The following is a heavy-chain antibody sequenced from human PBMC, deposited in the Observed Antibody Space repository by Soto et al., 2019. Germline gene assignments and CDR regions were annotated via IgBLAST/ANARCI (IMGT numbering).Heavy chain of an antibody. Sequence: QVQLVQSGAEVKKYGSSVKVSCKASGGTFSRNAISWVRQAPGQGLEWMGGITPMFGTANYAQRFQGRVTITADESTSRAYMQLSSLRSDDTAVYYCAQTLGLEVAGPGRFDLWGRGTLVTVAS. D-gene: IGHD6-19*01. CDR3: AQTLGLEVAGPGRFDL. V-gene: IGHV1-69*12. J-gene: IGHJ2*01. CDR1: GGTFSRNA. CDR2: ITPMFGTA.